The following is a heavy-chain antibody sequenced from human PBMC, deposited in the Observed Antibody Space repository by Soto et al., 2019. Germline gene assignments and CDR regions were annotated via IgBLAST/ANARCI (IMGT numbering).Heavy chain of an antibody. V-gene: IGHV5-51*01. D-gene: IGHD3-16*01. CDR1: GYIFSSNW. J-gene: IGHJ4*02. CDR2: INPADSDI. Sequence: GESLKISCQGSGYIFSSNWICCLRQRPGKGLEWMGIINPADSDIKYSPSFQGQVTISADKSIGTAYLQWSSLKASDTAMYYCARHQRDDASRKIDCWGQGTLVTVSS. CDR3: ARHQRDDASRKIDC.